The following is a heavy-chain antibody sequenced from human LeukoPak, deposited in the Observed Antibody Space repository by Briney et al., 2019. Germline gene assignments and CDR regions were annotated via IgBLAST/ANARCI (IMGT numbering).Heavy chain of an antibody. Sequence: AASVKVSCKASGGTFSSYAISWVRQAPGQGLEWMGGIIPIFGTANYAQKFQGRVTITADESTSTAYMELSSLRSEDTAVYYCARDFDCSSTSCYDQGDYWGQGTLVTVSS. CDR2: IIPIFGTA. CDR3: ARDFDCSSTSCYDQGDY. V-gene: IGHV1-69*13. J-gene: IGHJ4*02. CDR1: GGTFSSYA. D-gene: IGHD2-2*01.